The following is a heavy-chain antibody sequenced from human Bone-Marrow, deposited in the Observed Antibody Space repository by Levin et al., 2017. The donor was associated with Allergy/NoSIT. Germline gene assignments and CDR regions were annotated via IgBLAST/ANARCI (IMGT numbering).Heavy chain of an antibody. CDR3: AREVAYDGPSDYSGMDV. D-gene: IGHD5-12*01. CDR2: IYYSGST. J-gene: IGHJ6*02. CDR1: GGSISSSSYY. Sequence: SETLSLTCTVSGGSISSSSYYWGWIRQPPGKGLEWIGTIYYSGSTYYNPSLKSRVTISIDMSKNQFSLKLSSVTAADAAVYYCAREVAYDGPSDYSGMDVWGQGTTVTVSS. V-gene: IGHV4-39*07.